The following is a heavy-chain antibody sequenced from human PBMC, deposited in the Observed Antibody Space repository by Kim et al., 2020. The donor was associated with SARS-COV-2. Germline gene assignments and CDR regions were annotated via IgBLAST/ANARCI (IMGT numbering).Heavy chain of an antibody. CDR3: AREEVYYYGSGSYNWFDP. CDR2: IYSGGST. CDR1: GFTVSSNY. D-gene: IGHD3-10*01. Sequence: GGSLRLSCAASGFTVSSNYMSWVRQAPGKGLEWVSVIYSGGSTYYADSVKGRFTISRDNSKNTLYLQMNSLRAEDKAVYYCAREEVYYYGSGSYNWFDPCGQGTLVTVS. V-gene: IGHV3-53*01. J-gene: IGHJ5*02.